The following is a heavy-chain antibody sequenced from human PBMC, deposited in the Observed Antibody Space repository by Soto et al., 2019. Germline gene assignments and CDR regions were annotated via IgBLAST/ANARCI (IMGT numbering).Heavy chain of an antibody. CDR3: VKDESINWYSGHFRH. D-gene: IGHD6-13*01. CDR2: INWNSGSI. CDR1: GFTFDDSA. V-gene: IGHV3-9*01. Sequence: GGSLRLSCAASGFTFDDSAMHWVRQVPGKGLEWVSGINWNSGSIGYADSVKGRFAISRDNAKNSLHLQMNSLRAEDTAFYYCVKDESINWYSGHFRHWGQGTLFTVSS. J-gene: IGHJ1*01.